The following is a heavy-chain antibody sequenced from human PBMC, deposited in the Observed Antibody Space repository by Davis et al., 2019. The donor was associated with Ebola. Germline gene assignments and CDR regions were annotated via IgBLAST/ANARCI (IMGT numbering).Heavy chain of an antibody. D-gene: IGHD4-11*01. J-gene: IGHJ5*02. Sequence: ASVKVSCKASGYTFTSYAMHWVRQAPGQRLEWMGWINAGNGNTKYSQKFQGRVTITRDTSASTAYMELSSLRSEDTAVYYCARSGDYIGPYHPRGQGTLVTVSS. CDR1: GYTFTSYA. V-gene: IGHV1-3*01. CDR2: INAGNGNT. CDR3: ARSGDYIGPYHP.